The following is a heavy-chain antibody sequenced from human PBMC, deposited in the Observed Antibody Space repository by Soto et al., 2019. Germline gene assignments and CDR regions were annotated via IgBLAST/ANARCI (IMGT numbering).Heavy chain of an antibody. V-gene: IGHV4-34*01. J-gene: IGHJ6*02. D-gene: IGHD5-12*01. CDR3: ARGRGVATIGYYYYYGMDV. CDR2: INHSGST. CDR1: GGSFSGYY. Sequence: PSETLSLTCAVYGGSFSGYYWSWIRQPPGKGLEWIGEINHSGSTNYNPSLKSRVTISVDTSKNQFSLKLSSVTAADTAVYYCARGRGVATIGYYYYYGMDVWGQGTTVTVSS.